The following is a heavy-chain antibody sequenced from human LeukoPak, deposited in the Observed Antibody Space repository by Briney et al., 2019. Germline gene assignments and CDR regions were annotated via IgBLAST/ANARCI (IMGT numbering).Heavy chain of an antibody. J-gene: IGHJ4*02. CDR2: ISYDGSNK. V-gene: IGHV3-30-3*01. CDR3: ARDGRNYYDRSAYYSALAY. CDR1: GFTFNSYA. Sequence: QPGRSLRLSCAASGFTFNSYAMHWVRQAPGRGLEWVAVISYDGSNKYYADSVKGRFTISRDNSKNTLFLQMNSLRADDTAVYYCARDGRNYYDRSAYYSALAYWGQGTLVTVSS. D-gene: IGHD3-22*01.